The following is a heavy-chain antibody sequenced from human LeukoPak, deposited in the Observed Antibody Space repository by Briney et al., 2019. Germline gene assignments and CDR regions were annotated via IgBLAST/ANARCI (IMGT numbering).Heavy chain of an antibody. V-gene: IGHV4-59*12. D-gene: IGHD4-23*01. CDR2: ISYSGSP. Sequence: SETLSLTCTVSRGSISTYFWNWIRQPPGKGLEWIGYISYSGSPNYNPSLKSRVTISLDTSKSQFSLKLSSVTAADTAVYYCAKDRTTTVVTLEDAFDIWGQGTMVTVSS. CDR3: AKDRTTTVVTLEDAFDI. CDR1: RGSISTYF. J-gene: IGHJ3*02.